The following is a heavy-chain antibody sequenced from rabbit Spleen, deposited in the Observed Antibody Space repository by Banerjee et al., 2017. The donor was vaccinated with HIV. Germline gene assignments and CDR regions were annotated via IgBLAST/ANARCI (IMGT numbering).Heavy chain of an antibody. CDR2: IYAGDGKT. CDR1: GFDFSSDS. V-gene: IGHV1S47*01. CDR3: ARRDTADTYAFNL. J-gene: IGHJ4*01. Sequence: QEQLVESGGGLVQPEGSLTLTCKASGFDFSSDSMCWFRQAPGKGLQWIGGIYAGDGKTYYASWAKGRFTISKTSSTVTLLMTSLTAADTATYFCARRDTADTYAFNLWGQGTLVTVS. D-gene: IGHD6-1*01.